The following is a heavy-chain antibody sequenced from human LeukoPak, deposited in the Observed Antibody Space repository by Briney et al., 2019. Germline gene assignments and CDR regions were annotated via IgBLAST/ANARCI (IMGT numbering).Heavy chain of an antibody. CDR3: AKSKDSSGWYFDY. J-gene: IGHJ4*02. CDR2: ISGSGGST. CDR1: GFTFSSYA. Sequence: RAGGSLRLSCAASGFTFSSYAMSWVRQAPGKGLEWVSAISGSGGSTYYADSVKGRFTISRDNSKNTLYLQMNSLRAEDTAVYYCAKSKDSSGWYFDYWGQGTLVTVSS. D-gene: IGHD6-19*01. V-gene: IGHV3-23*01.